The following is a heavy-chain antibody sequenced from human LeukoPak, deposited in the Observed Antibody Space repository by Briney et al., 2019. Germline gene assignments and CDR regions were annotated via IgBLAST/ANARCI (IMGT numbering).Heavy chain of an antibody. CDR3: AREGVSSWYEPMIDY. Sequence: PSETLSLTCTVSGGSISSYYWSWIRQPAGKGLEWIGRIYTSGSTNYNPSLKSRVTMSVDTSKNQFSLKLSSVTAADTAVYYCAREGVSSWYEPMIDYWGQGTLVTVSS. D-gene: IGHD6-13*01. V-gene: IGHV4-4*07. J-gene: IGHJ4*02. CDR1: GGSISSYY. CDR2: IYTSGST.